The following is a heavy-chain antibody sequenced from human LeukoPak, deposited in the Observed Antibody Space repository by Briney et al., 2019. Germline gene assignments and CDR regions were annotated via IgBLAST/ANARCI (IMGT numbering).Heavy chain of an antibody. CDR2: ISGSGGST. CDR3: AKGRDVYNYWYFDL. CDR1: GFTFSSYA. V-gene: IGHV3-23*01. J-gene: IGHJ2*01. Sequence: GGSLRLSCAASGFTFSSYAMNWVRQAPGKGLEWVSAISGSGGSTYYADSVKGRFTISRDNSKNTLYLQMNSLRAEDTAVYYCAKGRDVYNYWYFDLWGRGTLVTVSS. D-gene: IGHD5-24*01.